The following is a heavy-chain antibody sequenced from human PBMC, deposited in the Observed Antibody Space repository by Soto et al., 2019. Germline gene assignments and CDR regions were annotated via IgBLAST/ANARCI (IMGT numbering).Heavy chain of an antibody. Sequence: SETLSLTCTVSGGSISSYYWSWIRQPPGKGLEWIGYIYYSGSTNYNPSLKSRVTISVDTSKNRFSLKLSSVTAADTAVYYCARGTPLRYFDWLLRVNAFDIWGQGTMVTVSS. V-gene: IGHV4-59*01. D-gene: IGHD3-9*01. CDR2: IYYSGST. CDR3: ARGTPLRYFDWLLRVNAFDI. J-gene: IGHJ3*02. CDR1: GGSISSYY.